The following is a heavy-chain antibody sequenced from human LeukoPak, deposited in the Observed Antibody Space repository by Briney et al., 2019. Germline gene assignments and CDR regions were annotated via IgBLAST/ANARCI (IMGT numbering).Heavy chain of an antibody. D-gene: IGHD3-22*01. J-gene: IGHJ4*02. Sequence: PSQTLSLTCAVSGGSISSGGYSWSWIRQPPGKGLEWIGYIYHSGSTYYNPSLKSRVTISVDRSKNQFSLKLSSVTAADTAVYYCARGPAAILIGYYDSGGLVGFDYWGQGTLVTVSS. V-gene: IGHV4-30-2*01. CDR1: GGSISSGGYS. CDR3: ARGPAAILIGYYDSGGLVGFDY. CDR2: IYHSGST.